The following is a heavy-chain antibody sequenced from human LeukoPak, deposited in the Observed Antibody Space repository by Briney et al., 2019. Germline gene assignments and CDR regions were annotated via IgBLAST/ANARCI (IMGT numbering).Heavy chain of an antibody. D-gene: IGHD3-9*01. CDR2: IYHSGST. CDR1: GYSISSGYY. V-gene: IGHV4-38-2*02. CDR3: ARTDILTGYYEGY. J-gene: IGHJ4*02. Sequence: SETLSLTRTVSGYSISSGYYWGWIRQPPGKGLEWIGSIYHSGSTYYNPSLKSRVTISVDTSKNQFSLKLSSVTAADTAVYYCARTDILTGYYEGYWGQGTLVTVSS.